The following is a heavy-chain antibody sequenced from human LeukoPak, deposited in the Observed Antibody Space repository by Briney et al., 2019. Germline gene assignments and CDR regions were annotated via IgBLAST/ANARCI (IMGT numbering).Heavy chain of an antibody. D-gene: IGHD6-13*01. CDR1: GFTFRTHG. CDR3: AKGRKQLVRVDAFDI. V-gene: IGHV3-23*01. J-gene: IGHJ3*02. CDR2: ISPSGDIT. Sequence: GGTLRLSCEASGFTFRTHGMNWVRQAPGKGLEWVSGISPSGDITYYADSVMGRFTISRDNSKNTLYLQMNSLRAEDTAVYYCAKGRKQLVRVDAFDIWGQGTMVTVSS.